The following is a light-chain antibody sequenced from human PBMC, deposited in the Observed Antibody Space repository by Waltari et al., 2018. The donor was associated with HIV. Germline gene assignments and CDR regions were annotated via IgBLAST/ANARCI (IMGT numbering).Light chain of an antibody. CDR1: SSTFGSNY. J-gene: IGLJ3*02. CDR2: RNN. V-gene: IGLV1-47*01. Sequence: QSVLTQPPSASGTPGQRVTISCSRSSSTFGSNYVHWYQQLPGTAPKLLIYRNNQRPSGVPDRFSASKSGTSASLAISGLRSDDEADYYCASWDARLSGWVFGGGTKLTVL. CDR3: ASWDARLSGWV.